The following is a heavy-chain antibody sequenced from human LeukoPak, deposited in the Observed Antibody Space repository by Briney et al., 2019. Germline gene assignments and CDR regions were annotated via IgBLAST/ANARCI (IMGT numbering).Heavy chain of an antibody. CDR3: AKDPLRDGYNGPFGS. CDR1: GFTFSSFV. D-gene: IGHD5-24*01. J-gene: IGHJ4*02. Sequence: PGGSLRLSCAASGFTFSSFVMSWVRQTPGKGLEWVSAISGSGVKTHYADSVKGRFTISRDNTKNTLYLLMNSLGAEDTAVYYCAKDPLRDGYNGPFGSWGQGTLVTVSS. CDR2: ISGSGVKT. V-gene: IGHV3-23*01.